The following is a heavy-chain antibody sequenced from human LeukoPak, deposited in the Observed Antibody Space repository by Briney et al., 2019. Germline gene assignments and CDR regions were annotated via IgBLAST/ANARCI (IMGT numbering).Heavy chain of an antibody. V-gene: IGHV3-30*18. CDR3: AKPRDIDSWAFDV. CDR1: EFTFNNHD. D-gene: IGHD2-15*01. Sequence: PGGSQRLSCAASEFTFNNHDMHWVRQAPGKGLEWVAAISYDGRNKYYADSVKGRFTISRDNSKNTLNLQMNSLRTEDTAVFYCAKPRDIDSWAFDVWGQGTMVTVSS. J-gene: IGHJ3*01. CDR2: ISYDGRNK.